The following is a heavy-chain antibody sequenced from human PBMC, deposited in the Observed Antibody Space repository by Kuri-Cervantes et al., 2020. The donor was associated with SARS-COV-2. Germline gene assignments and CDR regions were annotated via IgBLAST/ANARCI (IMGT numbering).Heavy chain of an antibody. J-gene: IGHJ3*02. Sequence: GESLKISCAASGFTFSSYAMSWVRQAPGKGLGWVANIKQDGSEKYYVDSVKGRFTISRDNAKNSLYLQMNSLRAEDTAVYYCARARLEWLPDAFDIWGQGTMVTVSS. V-gene: IGHV3-7*01. CDR3: ARARLEWLPDAFDI. CDR1: GFTFSSYA. CDR2: IKQDGSEK. D-gene: IGHD3-3*01.